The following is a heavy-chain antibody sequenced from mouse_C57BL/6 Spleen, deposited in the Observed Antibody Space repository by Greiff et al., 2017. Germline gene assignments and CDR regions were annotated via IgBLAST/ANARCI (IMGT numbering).Heavy chain of an antibody. V-gene: IGHV6-6*01. J-gene: IGHJ2*01. Sequence: EVQGVESGGGLVQPGGSMKLSCAASGFTFSDAWMDWVRQSPEKGLEWVAEIRNKANNHATSYAESVKGRFTISRDDSKSSVYLQMNSLRAEDTGIYYCTRRLRRDGYYFDYWGQGTTLTVSS. D-gene: IGHD3-2*02. CDR1: GFTFSDAW. CDR3: TRRLRRDGYYFDY. CDR2: IRNKANNHAT.